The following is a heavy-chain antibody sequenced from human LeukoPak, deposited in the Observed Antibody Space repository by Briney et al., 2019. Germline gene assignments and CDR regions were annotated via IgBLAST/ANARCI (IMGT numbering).Heavy chain of an antibody. V-gene: IGHV4-31*03. CDR3: VREHDWGDFDY. CDR1: GGSISSGGYY. CDR2: ILYSGST. Sequence: SETLSLTCTVSGGSISSGGYYWSWIRQHPGKGLEWIGYILYSGSTNYNPSLKSRVTISVDTSNNEFSLKLSSVTAADTAVYYCVREHDWGDFDYWGQGALVTVSS. J-gene: IGHJ4*02. D-gene: IGHD3-9*01.